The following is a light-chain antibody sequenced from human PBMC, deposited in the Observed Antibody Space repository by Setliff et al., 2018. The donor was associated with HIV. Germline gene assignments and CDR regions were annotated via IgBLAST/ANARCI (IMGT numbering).Light chain of an antibody. V-gene: IGLV2-18*02. CDR1: SSDVGLYNR. Sequence: QSALAQPASVSGSPGQSITISCTGTSSDVGLYNRVSWYQQAPGRAPKLILYEVGNRPSGVPDRFSGSKSGNTASLTISGLQAEDEAVYYCSSYTFSITVVFGSGTKGTV. CDR2: EVG. J-gene: IGLJ1*01. CDR3: SSYTFSITVV.